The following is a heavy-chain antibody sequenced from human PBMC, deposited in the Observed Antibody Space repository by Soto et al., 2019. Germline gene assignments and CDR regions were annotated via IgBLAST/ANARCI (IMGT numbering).Heavy chain of an antibody. D-gene: IGHD3-3*01. Sequence: SETLSLTCAVYGGSFSGYYWSWIRQPPGKGLEWIGEINHSGSTNYNPSLKSRVTISVDTSKNQFSLRLSSVTAADTAVYYCGRESFWSGCLDYWGQGTLVTVSS. CDR2: INHSGST. J-gene: IGHJ4*02. V-gene: IGHV4-34*01. CDR3: GRESFWSGCLDY. CDR1: GGSFSGYY.